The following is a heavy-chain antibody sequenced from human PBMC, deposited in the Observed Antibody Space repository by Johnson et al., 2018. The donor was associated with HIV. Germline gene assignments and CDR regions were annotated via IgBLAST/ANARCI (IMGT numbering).Heavy chain of an antibody. CDR2: INGDGSRT. D-gene: IGHD3-16*01. CDR1: GFTFSDHW. J-gene: IGHJ3*01. V-gene: IGHV3-74*02. Sequence: VQLVESGGGVVQPGRSLRLSCGASGFTFSDHWMQWVRQAPGKGLVWVSRINGDGSRTSYADSVKGRFTIASDNAKNTLFLEMKSLRAEDTAVYYCVRTSCTGARCLGYDPFDVWGQGTMVTVSS. CDR3: VRTSCTGARCLGYDPFDV.